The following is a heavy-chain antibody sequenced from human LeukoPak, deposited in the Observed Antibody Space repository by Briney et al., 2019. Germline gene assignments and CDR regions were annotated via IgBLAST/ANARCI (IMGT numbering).Heavy chain of an antibody. J-gene: IGHJ4*02. CDR1: GFTFSSYG. CDR3: AKALSMTTVGYFQH. D-gene: IGHD4-17*01. Sequence: PGGSLRLSCAASGFTFSSYGMHWVRQAPGKGLEWVAVISYDGSNKYYADSVKGRFTISRDNSKNTLYLQMNSLRTGDTAVYYCAKALSMTTVGYFQHWGQGTLVTVSS. CDR2: ISYDGSNK. V-gene: IGHV3-30*18.